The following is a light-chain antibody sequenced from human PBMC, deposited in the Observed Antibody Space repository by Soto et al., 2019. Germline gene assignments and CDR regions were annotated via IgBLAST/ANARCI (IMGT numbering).Light chain of an antibody. J-gene: IGKJ4*01. V-gene: IGKV1-39*01. CDR3: QQGYSPLLT. Sequence: DLPMTQSPSSLSASVGDRVTLTCRASQSISKYLNWYQVKSGKGPKLLIYGTSTLQSGVPSRFSGSGSGTHFTLTISNLQPEDFAVYYCQQGYSPLLTFGGGTRVEIK. CDR1: QSISKY. CDR2: GTS.